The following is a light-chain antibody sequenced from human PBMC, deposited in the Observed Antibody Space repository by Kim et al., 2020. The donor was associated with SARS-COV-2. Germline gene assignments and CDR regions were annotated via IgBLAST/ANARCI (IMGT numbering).Light chain of an antibody. CDR1: SLRNYV. Sequence: ALVQTVRIKCQGDSLRNYVASWYQQKPGQAPVLVIYGKNNRPSGIPDRFSGSRSENTASLIITGAQAEDEADYYCNSRDSSGNQLIFGGGTQLTVL. CDR2: GKN. J-gene: IGLJ2*01. CDR3: NSRDSSGNQLI. V-gene: IGLV3-19*01.